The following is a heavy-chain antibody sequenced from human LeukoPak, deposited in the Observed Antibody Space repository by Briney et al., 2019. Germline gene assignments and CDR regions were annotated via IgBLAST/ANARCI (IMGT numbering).Heavy chain of an antibody. Sequence: ASVKVSCKASGYTFTSYYMHWVRQAPGQGLEWMGIINPSGGSTSYAQKFQGRVTMTRDMSTSTVYMELSSLRSEDTAVYYCARGQEVATIWSLGTYYYYMDVWGKGTTVTISS. CDR3: ARGQEVATIWSLGTYYYYMDV. CDR2: INPSGGST. V-gene: IGHV1-46*01. CDR1: GYTFTSYY. D-gene: IGHD5-12*01. J-gene: IGHJ6*03.